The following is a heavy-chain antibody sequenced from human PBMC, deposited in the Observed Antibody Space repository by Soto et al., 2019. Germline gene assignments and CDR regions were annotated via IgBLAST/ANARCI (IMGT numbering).Heavy chain of an antibody. D-gene: IGHD3-10*01. V-gene: IGHV4-59*12. CDR2: IYASGSP. CDR3: ARGPRGYVYYHGMDV. CDR1: GGSISVYY. Sequence: SETLSLTCTISGGSISVYYWSWVRQPPGHELEWIGYIYASGSPYYNPSLKSRVTMSVDASKNHFSLNLSSVTAADTAVYYCARGPRGYVYYHGMDVWCQGTTVTV. J-gene: IGHJ6*02.